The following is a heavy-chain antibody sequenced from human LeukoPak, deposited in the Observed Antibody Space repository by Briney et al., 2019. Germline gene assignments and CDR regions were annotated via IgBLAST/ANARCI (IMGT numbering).Heavy chain of an antibody. CDR1: GGSISSYY. D-gene: IGHD4-17*01. J-gene: IGHJ4*02. CDR2: IYYSGST. Sequence: SETLSLTCTVSGGSISSYYWSWVRQPPGKGLEWIGYIYYSGSTNYNPSLKSRVTISVDTSKNQFSLKLSSVTAADTAVYYCARARVDYGDYSLDYWGQGTLVTVSS. CDR3: ARARVDYGDYSLDY. V-gene: IGHV4-59*01.